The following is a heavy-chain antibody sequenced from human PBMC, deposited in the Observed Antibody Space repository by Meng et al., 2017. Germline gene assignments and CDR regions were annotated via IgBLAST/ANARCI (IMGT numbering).Heavy chain of an antibody. CDR2: IYYSGST. CDR3: ARVVVLASMDWFDP. V-gene: IGHV4-59*01. CDR1: GGSISSYY. D-gene: IGHD2-15*01. J-gene: IGHJ5*02. Sequence: QLQLQESGPGLVKPSETLSLTCTVSGGSISSYYWSWIRQPPGKGLEWIGYIYYSGSTNYNPSLKSRVTISVDTSKNQFSLKLSSVTAADTAVYYCARVVVLASMDWFDPWGQGTLVTVSS.